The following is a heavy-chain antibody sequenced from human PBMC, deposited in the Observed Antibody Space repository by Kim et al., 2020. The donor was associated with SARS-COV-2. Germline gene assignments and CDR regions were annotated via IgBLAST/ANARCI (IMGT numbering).Heavy chain of an antibody. D-gene: IGHD2-21*02. CDR2: TYYRSKWYN. V-gene: IGHV6-1*01. CDR3: ARDLRASSSWLGGVVTANWFDP. J-gene: IGHJ5*02. CDR1: GDSVSSNSAA. Sequence: SQTLSLTCAISGDSVSSNSAAWNWIRQSPSRGLEWLGRTYYRSKWYNDYAVSVKSRITINPDTSKNQFSLQLNSVTPEDTAVYYCARDLRASSSWLGGVVTANWFDPWGQGTLVTVSS.